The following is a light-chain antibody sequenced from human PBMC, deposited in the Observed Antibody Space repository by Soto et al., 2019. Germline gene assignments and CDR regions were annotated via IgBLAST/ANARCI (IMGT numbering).Light chain of an antibody. J-gene: IGLJ2*01. Sequence: QTVVTQEPSLTVSPGGTVTLTCASSTGAVTSGNYPNWFQQKPGQAPRALIYSTSNNHSWTPARFSGSLLGGKAALTLSGVQPEDEAEYYCLLYYGGAYVVFGGGTKLTVL. CDR3: LLYYGGAYVV. V-gene: IGLV7-43*01. CDR1: TGAVTSGNY. CDR2: STS.